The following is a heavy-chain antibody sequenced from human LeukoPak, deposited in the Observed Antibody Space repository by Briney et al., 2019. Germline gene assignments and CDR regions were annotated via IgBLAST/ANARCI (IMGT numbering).Heavy chain of an antibody. CDR1: GGSFSGYY. V-gene: IGHV4-34*01. J-gene: IGHJ4*02. Sequence: SETLSLTCAVYGGSFSGYYWSWIRQPPGKGLEWIGEINHSGSTNYNPSLKSRVTISVDTSKNQFSLKLSSVTAADTAVYYCARGRYCYDSSGYPLDYWGQGTLVTVSS. CDR2: INHSGST. CDR3: ARGRYCYDSSGYPLDY. D-gene: IGHD3-22*01.